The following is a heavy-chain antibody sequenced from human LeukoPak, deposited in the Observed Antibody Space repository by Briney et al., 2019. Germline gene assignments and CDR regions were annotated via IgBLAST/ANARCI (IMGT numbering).Heavy chain of an antibody. CDR1: GGSLSSGSYY. Sequence: SETLSLTCTVSGGSLSSGSYYWSWIRQPAGKGLEWIGRIYTSGSTNYNPSLKSRVTISVDTSKNQFSLKLSSVTAADTAVYYCARGSARYDSNWFDPWGQGTLVTVSS. D-gene: IGHD3-3*01. CDR2: IYTSGST. J-gene: IGHJ5*02. V-gene: IGHV4-61*02. CDR3: ARGSARYDSNWFDP.